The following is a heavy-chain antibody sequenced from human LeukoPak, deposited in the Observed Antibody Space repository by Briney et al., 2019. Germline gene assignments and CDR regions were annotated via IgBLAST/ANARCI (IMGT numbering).Heavy chain of an antibody. J-gene: IGHJ4*02. D-gene: IGHD3-10*01. CDR1: GITLSNYG. V-gene: IGHV3-23*01. CDR2: LSGSGGGT. Sequence: PGGSLRLSCAVSGITLSNYGMSWVRQAPGKGLEWVAGLSGSGGGTNYADSVKGRFTISIDNAKNTLYLQMNSLRAEDTAVYFCAKRGVVIRVILVGFHKEAYYFDSWGQGALVTVSS. CDR3: AKRGVVIRVILVGFHKEAYYFDS.